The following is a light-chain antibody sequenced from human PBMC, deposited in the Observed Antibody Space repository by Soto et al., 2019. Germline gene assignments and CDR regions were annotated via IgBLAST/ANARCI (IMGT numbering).Light chain of an antibody. CDR2: EVR. CDR3: TSYTSSSPLDV. Sequence: QSALTQPASVSGSPGQSITIACTGTNRDVGSYNLVSWYQQRPGESPKLIISEVRNRPSGISYRFTGSQSGNTASLTISGLQSEDEADYFCTSYTSSSPLDVFGTVTKLTVL. CDR1: NRDVGSYNL. J-gene: IGLJ1*01. V-gene: IGLV2-14*01.